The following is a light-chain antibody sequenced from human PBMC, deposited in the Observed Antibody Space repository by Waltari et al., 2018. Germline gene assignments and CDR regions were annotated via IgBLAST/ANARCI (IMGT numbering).Light chain of an antibody. Sequence: ELVLTQSPGSLSLSPGERATLSCRASQSVSKYLAWYQQKPCQAPRLLIYHASSRATGIPDRFSGSGFGTDFSLTISRLEPEDFAVYYCQKYESLPATFGQGTKVEIK. J-gene: IGKJ1*01. V-gene: IGKV3-20*01. CDR1: QSVSKY. CDR3: QKYESLPAT. CDR2: HAS.